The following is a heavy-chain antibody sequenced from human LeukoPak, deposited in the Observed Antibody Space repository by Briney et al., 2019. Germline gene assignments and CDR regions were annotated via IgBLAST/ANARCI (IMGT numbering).Heavy chain of an antibody. CDR1: GFTFSSYE. V-gene: IGHV3-48*03. Sequence: PGGSLRLSCAASGFTFSSYEMNWVRQAPGQGLEWVSYISSSANTIYYADSVKGRFTISRDNAKNSLYLQMNSLRAEDTPVYYCAREVNFSSGWYGGFDYWGQGTLVTVSS. CDR3: AREVNFSSGWYGGFDY. D-gene: IGHD6-19*01. CDR2: ISSSANTI. J-gene: IGHJ4*02.